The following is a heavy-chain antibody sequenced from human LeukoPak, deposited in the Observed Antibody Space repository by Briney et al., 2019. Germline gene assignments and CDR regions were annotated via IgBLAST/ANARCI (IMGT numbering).Heavy chain of an antibody. CDR3: ARERGGSDGSGSSTNQAFDY. D-gene: IGHD3-10*01. Sequence: SETLSLTCAVSGGSISSSNWWSWVRQPPGKGLEWIGEIYHSGSTNYNPSLKSRVTISVDKSKNQFSLKLSSVTAADTAVYYCARERGGSDGSGSSTNQAFDYWGQGTLVTVSS. CDR2: IYHSGST. V-gene: IGHV4-4*02. CDR1: GGSISSSNW. J-gene: IGHJ4*02.